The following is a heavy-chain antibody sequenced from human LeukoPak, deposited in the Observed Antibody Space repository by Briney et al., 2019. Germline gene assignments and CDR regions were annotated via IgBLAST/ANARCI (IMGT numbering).Heavy chain of an antibody. Sequence: SETLSLTCTASGGSISSYYWSWIRQPPGKGLEWIGYIYYSGSTNYNPSLKSRVTISVDTSKNQFSLKLSSVTAADTAVYYCARIRITMIVGAFDIWGQGTMVTVSS. J-gene: IGHJ3*02. D-gene: IGHD3-22*01. CDR2: IYYSGST. CDR3: ARIRITMIVGAFDI. CDR1: GGSISSYY. V-gene: IGHV4-59*08.